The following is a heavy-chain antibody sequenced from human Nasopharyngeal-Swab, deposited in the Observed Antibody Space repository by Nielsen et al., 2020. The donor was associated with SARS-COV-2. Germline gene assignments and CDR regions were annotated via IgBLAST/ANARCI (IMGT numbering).Heavy chain of an antibody. D-gene: IGHD2-21*01. V-gene: IGHV3-23*01. CDR3: AKAPYLRVLDV. J-gene: IGHJ6*02. Sequence: GGSLRLSCAASGFTFSSYAMSWVRQAPGKGLEWVSIISGSGDTTYYADSVNDRFTISRDNSKNTLYLQMNSLRVEDTALYYCAKAPYLRVLDVWGQGTTVTVSS. CDR1: GFTFSSYA. CDR2: ISGSGDTT.